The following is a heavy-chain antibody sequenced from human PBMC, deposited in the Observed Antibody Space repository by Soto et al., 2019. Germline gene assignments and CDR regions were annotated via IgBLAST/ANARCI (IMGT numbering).Heavy chain of an antibody. CDR2: ISSSSSYI. CDR3: ARDKNWNSGGPFDY. CDR1: GFTFISYS. V-gene: IGHV3-21*01. J-gene: IGHJ4*02. D-gene: IGHD1-7*01. Sequence: GGSLRLSCSASGFTFISYSMNWFRQAPGKGLEWVSSISSSSSYIYYADSVKGRFTISRDNAKNSLYLQMNSLRAEDTAVSYCARDKNWNSGGPFDYWGQGTLVTVSS.